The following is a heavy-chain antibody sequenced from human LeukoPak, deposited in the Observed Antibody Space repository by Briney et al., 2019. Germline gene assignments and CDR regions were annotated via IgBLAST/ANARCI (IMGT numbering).Heavy chain of an antibody. D-gene: IGHD3-22*01. Sequence: ASVKVSCEASGFTFTSSAVQWVRQARGQRLEWIGWIVVGSGNTNYAQKFQERVTITRDMSTSTAYMELSSLRSEDTAVYYCAAEGYDSSGYYYDAFDIWGQGAMVTVSS. V-gene: IGHV1-58*01. CDR3: AAEGYDSSGYYYDAFDI. J-gene: IGHJ3*02. CDR2: IVVGSGNT. CDR1: GFTFTSSA.